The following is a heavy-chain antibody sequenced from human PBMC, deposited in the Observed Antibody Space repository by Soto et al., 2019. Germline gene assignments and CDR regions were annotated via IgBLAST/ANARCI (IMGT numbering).Heavy chain of an antibody. Sequence: EVQLVETGGGLVLPGGSLRLSCVVSGFTLSNNRMTWVRQAPGQGLEWVSDLYFYGSANYADSVRGRFTIFKDDSKNTLYLQMTNLRADDTDLYYCARVGTSESFFDYWGQGTLVTVSP. V-gene: IGHV3-53*02. J-gene: IGHJ4*02. CDR3: ARVGTSESFFDY. CDR1: GFTLSNNR. CDR2: LYFYGSA. D-gene: IGHD7-27*01.